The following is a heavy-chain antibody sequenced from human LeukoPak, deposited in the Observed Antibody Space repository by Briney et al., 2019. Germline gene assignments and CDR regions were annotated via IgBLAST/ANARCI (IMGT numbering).Heavy chain of an antibody. J-gene: IGHJ4*02. CDR2: ISSSRTT. CDR3: ARDLEGSGSFYRPSYDY. Sequence: AGGSLRLSCAASGSTFSSYDMTWVRQAPGEGLEWVSYISSSRTTSYADSVKGRFTISRDNAKNSLYLQMNSLRAEDTAVYYCARDLEGSGSFYRPSYDYWGQGTLVTVSS. V-gene: IGHV3-48*01. D-gene: IGHD3-10*01. CDR1: GSTFSSYD.